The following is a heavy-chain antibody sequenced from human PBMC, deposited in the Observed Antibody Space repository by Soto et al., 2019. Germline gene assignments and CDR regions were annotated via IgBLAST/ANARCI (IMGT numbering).Heavy chain of an antibody. CDR1: GFTFSSYS. V-gene: IGHV3-21*01. J-gene: IGHJ6*02. CDR2: ISSSSSYI. CDR3: ARAVGATESSNYYYYYGMDV. Sequence: GGSLRLSCAASGFTFSSYSMNWVRQAPGKGLEWVSSISSSSSYIYYADSVKGRFTISRDNAKNSLYLQMNSLRAEDTAVYYCARAVGATESSNYYYYYGMDVWGQGTTVTVSS. D-gene: IGHD1-26*01.